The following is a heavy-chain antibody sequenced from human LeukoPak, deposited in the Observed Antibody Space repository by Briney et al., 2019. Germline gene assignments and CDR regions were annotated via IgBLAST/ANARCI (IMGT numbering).Heavy chain of an antibody. CDR1: GFTFSSYA. CDR3: AKAKYDYGDFYWFDP. CDR2: ISGSGGST. V-gene: IGHV3-23*01. J-gene: IGHJ5*02. Sequence: ARGSLRLSCAASGFTFSSYAMSWVRQAPGKGLEWVSAISGSGGSTYYADSVKGRFTISRDNSKNTLYLQMNSLRAEDTAVYYCAKAKYDYGDFYWFDPWGQGTLVRVPS. D-gene: IGHD4-17*01.